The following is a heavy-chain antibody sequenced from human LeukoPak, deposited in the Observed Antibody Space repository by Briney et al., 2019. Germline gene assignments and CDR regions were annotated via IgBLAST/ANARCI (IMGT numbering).Heavy chain of an antibody. CDR1: GYSISSGYY. D-gene: IGHD2-2*01. V-gene: IGHV4-38-2*02. CDR3: ARNGVVPATEGYYYYMDV. Sequence: SETLSLTCTVSGYSISSGYYWGWIRQPPGKGLEWIGSIYHSGSTYYNPSLKSRVTISVDTSKNQFSLKLSSVTAADTAVYYCARNGVVPATEGYYYYMDVWGKGPRSQSP. J-gene: IGHJ6*03. CDR2: IYHSGST.